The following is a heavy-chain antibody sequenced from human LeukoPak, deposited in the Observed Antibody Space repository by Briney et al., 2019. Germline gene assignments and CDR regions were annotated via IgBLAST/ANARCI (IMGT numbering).Heavy chain of an antibody. V-gene: IGHV4-59*08. CDR2: ISYRGST. Sequence: SETLSLTCTVSGASIRSYYWSWIRQPPGKGLEWIGYISYRGSTTYNPSLRSRVTISLDTSKNQFSLKLTSVTAADTAVYYCARHPSFGTGAFEIWGQGTMVGVTS. CDR3: ARHPSFGTGAFEI. J-gene: IGHJ3*02. CDR1: GASIRSYY. D-gene: IGHD3-16*01.